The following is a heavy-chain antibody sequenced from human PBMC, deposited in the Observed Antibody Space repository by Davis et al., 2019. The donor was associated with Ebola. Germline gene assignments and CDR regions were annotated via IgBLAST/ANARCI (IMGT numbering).Heavy chain of an antibody. J-gene: IGHJ4*02. CDR2: SFSNGAT. CDR1: GGSINNYY. V-gene: IGHV4-59*01. D-gene: IGHD3-22*01. CDR3: AREHTSSGHYPYFDN. Sequence: MPSETLSLTCTVSGGSINNYYWNWIRQTPRKGLEWIGYSFSNGATRYNPSLESRVTISVDASKNQVSLRLTSVTPADTAVYYCAREHTSSGHYPYFDNWGQGTLVTVSS.